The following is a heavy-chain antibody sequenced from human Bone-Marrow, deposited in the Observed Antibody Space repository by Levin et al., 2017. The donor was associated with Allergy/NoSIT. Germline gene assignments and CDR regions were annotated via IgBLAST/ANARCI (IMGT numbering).Heavy chain of an antibody. CDR2: VNPNSGNT. Sequence: GESLKISCQASGYTFTSYDINWVRQATGQGLEWMGWVNPNSGNTGYAQKFQGRVTMTRNTSISTAYMELSSLRSEDTAVYYCARGRGNYFDCWGQGTLVTVSS. J-gene: IGHJ4*02. D-gene: IGHD3-10*01. CDR3: ARGRGNYFDC. CDR1: GYTFTSYD. V-gene: IGHV1-8*01.